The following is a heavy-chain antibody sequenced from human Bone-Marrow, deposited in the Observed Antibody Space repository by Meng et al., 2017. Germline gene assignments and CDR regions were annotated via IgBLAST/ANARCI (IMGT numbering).Heavy chain of an antibody. J-gene: IGHJ4*02. CDR1: GCSISSSNW. CDR3: ARVLGSGSYPDY. V-gene: IGHV4-4*02. D-gene: IGHD1-26*01. Sequence: VPLPALGPGLVKPSETPSLPCAVSGCSISSSNWWSWVRQPPGKGLEWIGEIYHSGSTNYNPSLNSRVTISVDKSKNQFSLKLSSVTAADTAVYYCARVLGSGSYPDYWGQGTLVTVSS. CDR2: IYHSGST.